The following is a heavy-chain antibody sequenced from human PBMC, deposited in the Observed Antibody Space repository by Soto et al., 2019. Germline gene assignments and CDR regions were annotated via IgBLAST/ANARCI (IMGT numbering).Heavy chain of an antibody. CDR3: AKDINRQLVLGAFDI. J-gene: IGHJ3*02. D-gene: IGHD6-13*01. CDR2: ISWNSGSI. Sequence: GGSLRLSCAASGFTFDDYAMHWVRQAPGKGLEWVSGISWNSGSIGYADSVKGRFTISRDNAKNSLYLQMNSLRAEDTALYYCAKDINRQLVLGAFDIWGQGTMVTVSS. V-gene: IGHV3-9*01. CDR1: GFTFDDYA.